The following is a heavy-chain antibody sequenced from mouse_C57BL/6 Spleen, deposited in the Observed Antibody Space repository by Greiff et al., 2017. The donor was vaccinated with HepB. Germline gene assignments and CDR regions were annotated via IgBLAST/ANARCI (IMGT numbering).Heavy chain of an antibody. CDR3: ASSSYYYAMDY. CDR1: GYTFTDYY. Sequence: EVQLVESGPVLVKPGASVKMSCKASGYTFTDYYMNWVKQSHGKSLEWIGVINPYNGGTSYNQKFKGKATLTVDKSSSTAYMELNSLTSEDSAVYYCASSSYYYAMDYWGQGTSVTVSS. V-gene: IGHV1-19*01. CDR2: INPYNGGT. J-gene: IGHJ4*01. D-gene: IGHD1-2*01.